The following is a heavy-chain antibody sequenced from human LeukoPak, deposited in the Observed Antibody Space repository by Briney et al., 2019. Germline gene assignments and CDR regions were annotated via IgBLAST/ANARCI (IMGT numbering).Heavy chain of an antibody. CDR3: AKGGITMIAVVFDY. D-gene: IGHD3-22*01. V-gene: IGHV3-9*01. CDR1: GFTFDDYA. J-gene: IGHJ4*02. CDR2: ISWNSGSI. Sequence: GGSLRLSCAASGFTFDDYAMHWVRQAPGKGLEWVSGISWNSGSIGYADSVKGRFTISRDNAKNSLYLQMNSLRAEDTALYYCAKGGITMIAVVFDYWGQGTLVTISS.